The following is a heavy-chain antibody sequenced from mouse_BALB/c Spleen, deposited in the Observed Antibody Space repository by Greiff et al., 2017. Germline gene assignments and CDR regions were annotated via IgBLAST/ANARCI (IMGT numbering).Heavy chain of an antibody. CDR1: GYSITSGYY. V-gene: IGHV3-6*02. J-gene: IGHJ4*01. CDR3: ARRAYYGSSSDY. CDR2: ISYDGSN. D-gene: IGHD1-1*01. Sequence: DVKLQESGPGLVKPSQSLSLTCSVTGYSITSGYYWNWIRQFPGNKLEWMGYISYDGSNNYNPSLKNRISITRDTSKNQFFLKLNSVTTEDTATYYCARRAYYGSSSDYWGQGTSVTVSS.